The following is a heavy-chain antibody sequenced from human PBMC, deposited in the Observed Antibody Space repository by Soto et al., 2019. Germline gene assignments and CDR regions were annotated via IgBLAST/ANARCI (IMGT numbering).Heavy chain of an antibody. J-gene: IGHJ6*02. CDR3: ASGGVAPYYYYYGMDV. CDR1: GYTFTSYD. Sequence: ASVKVSCKASGYTFTSYDINWVRQATGQGLEWMGWMNPNSGNTGYAQKFQGRVTMTRNTSISTAYKEMSSLRSEDTAVYYCASGGVAPYYYYYGMDVWGQGTTVTVSS. CDR2: MNPNSGNT. D-gene: IGHD1-26*01. V-gene: IGHV1-8*01.